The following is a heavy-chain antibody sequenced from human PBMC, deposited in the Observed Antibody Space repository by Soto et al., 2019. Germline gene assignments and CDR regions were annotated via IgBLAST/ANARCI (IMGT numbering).Heavy chain of an antibody. Sequence: SETLSLTCTVSGGSISSGGYYWSWIRQHPGKGLEWIGYIYYSGSAYYKPSLKSRVTISVETSKNQFSLKLSSVTAADTAVYYCARVHGDYPPVSFHYCGQATLVTVSS. D-gene: IGHD4-17*01. CDR3: ARVHGDYPPVSFHY. J-gene: IGHJ4*02. V-gene: IGHV4-31*03. CDR2: IYYSGSA. CDR1: GGSISSGGYY.